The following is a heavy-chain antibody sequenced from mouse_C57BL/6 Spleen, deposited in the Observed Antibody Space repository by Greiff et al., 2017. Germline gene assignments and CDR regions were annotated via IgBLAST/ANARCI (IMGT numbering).Heavy chain of an antibody. Sequence: VQLQQSGAELVRPGTSVKMSCKASGYTFTNYWIGWAKQRPGHGLEWIGDIYPGGGYTNYSEKFKGKATLTADKSSSTAYMQFSSLTSEDSAIYYGARGSLLRGFDYWGQGTTLTVSS. J-gene: IGHJ2*01. CDR2: IYPGGGYT. V-gene: IGHV1-63*01. CDR1: GYTFTNYW. CDR3: ARGSLLRGFDY. D-gene: IGHD1-1*01.